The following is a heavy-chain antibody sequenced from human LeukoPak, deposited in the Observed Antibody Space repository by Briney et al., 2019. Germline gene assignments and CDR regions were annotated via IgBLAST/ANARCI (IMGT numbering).Heavy chain of an antibody. CDR1: GFTFDFGRYW. J-gene: IGHJ3*02. CDR2: IDNVGSER. CDR3: SRGGYHHGFDI. D-gene: IGHD3-16*02. Sequence: GWSLRRSCTAAGFTFDFGRYWLHWVRPAPVKRLGLISRIDNVGSERIYADAVKGRFTISRDNAKNTLYLQMNSLRAEDTAVYYCSRGGYHHGFDIWGQGTMVTVSS. V-gene: IGHV3-74*01.